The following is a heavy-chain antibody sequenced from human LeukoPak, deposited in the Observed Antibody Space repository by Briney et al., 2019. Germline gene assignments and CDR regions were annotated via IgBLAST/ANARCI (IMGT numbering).Heavy chain of an antibody. V-gene: IGHV4-4*07. D-gene: IGHD2-15*01. Sequence: SETLSLTCTVSGGSINNYYWSWIRQPAGKGLEGIGRIYTRGSTNYNPSLKSRVTMSVDTSKNQFSPKLSSVTAADTAVYYCARGRYCSADICSGGDAFDIWGQGTMVSVSS. CDR2: IYTRGST. CDR1: GGSINNYY. J-gene: IGHJ3*02. CDR3: ARGRYCSADICSGGDAFDI.